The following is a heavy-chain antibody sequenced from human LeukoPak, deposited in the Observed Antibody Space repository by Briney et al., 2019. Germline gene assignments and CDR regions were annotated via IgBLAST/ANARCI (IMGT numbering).Heavy chain of an antibody. V-gene: IGHV1-46*01. CDR1: GGTFSSYA. CDR2: INPSGGST. D-gene: IGHD4-23*01. Sequence: VSVKVSCKASGGTFSSYAISWVRQAPGQGLEWMGIINPSGGSTSYAQKFQGRVTMTRDTSTSTVYMELSSLRSEDTAVYYCARGGGWDYGGNSPHHADYFDYWGQGTLVTVSS. J-gene: IGHJ4*02. CDR3: ARGGGWDYGGNSPHHADYFDY.